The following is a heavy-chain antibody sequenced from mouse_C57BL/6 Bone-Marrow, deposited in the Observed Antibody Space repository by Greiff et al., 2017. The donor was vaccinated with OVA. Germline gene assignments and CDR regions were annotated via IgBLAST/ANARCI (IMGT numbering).Heavy chain of an antibody. Sequence: VQLKQPGAELVKPGASVKLSCKASGYTFTSYWMHWVKQRPGQGLEWIGMIHPNSGSTNYNEKFKSKATLTVDKSSSTAYMQLSSLTSEDSAVYYCARHYYGSSAFDYWGQGTTLTVSS. D-gene: IGHD1-1*01. CDR3: ARHYYGSSAFDY. J-gene: IGHJ2*01. CDR1: GYTFTSYW. V-gene: IGHV1-64*01. CDR2: IHPNSGST.